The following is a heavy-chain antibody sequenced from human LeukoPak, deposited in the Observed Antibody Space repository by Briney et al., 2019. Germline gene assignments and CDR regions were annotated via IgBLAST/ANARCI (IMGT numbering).Heavy chain of an antibody. CDR2: IYDSGST. D-gene: IGHD4-17*01. CDR1: GDSISFYF. J-gene: IGHJ4*02. CDR3: ASLTTAVSY. Sequence: SETLSLTCTVSGDSISFYFWSWIRQPPGKGLEWIGYIYDSGSTNYNPSLKSRVTISVDTSKNQFSLKLSSVSAADTAVYYCASLTTAVSYWGQGTLVTVSS. V-gene: IGHV4-59*08.